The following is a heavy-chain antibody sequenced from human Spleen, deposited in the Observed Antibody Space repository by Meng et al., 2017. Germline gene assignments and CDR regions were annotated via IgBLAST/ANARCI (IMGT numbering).Heavy chain of an antibody. D-gene: IGHD6-25*01. CDR1: GYPFTDYY. CDR3: ARDEDISAAGKLFGDY. V-gene: IGHV1-18*04. J-gene: IGHJ4*02. CDR2: ISAYNGNT. Sequence: QVQLVQSGAEVKKPGASVKVPCKASGYPFTDYYIHWVRQAPGQGLEWMGWISAYNGNTNYAQKLQGRVTMTTDTSTSTAYMELRSLRSDDTAMYYCARDEDISAAGKLFGDYWGQGTLVTVSS.